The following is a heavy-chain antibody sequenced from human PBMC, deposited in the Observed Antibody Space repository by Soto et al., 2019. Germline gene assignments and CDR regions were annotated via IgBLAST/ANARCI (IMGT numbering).Heavy chain of an antibody. CDR2: IYYSGST. D-gene: IGHD5-12*01. V-gene: IGHV4-61*01. CDR1: GGSVSSASYY. J-gene: IGHJ4*02. Sequence: QVQLQESGPGLVKPSETLSLTCTVSGGSVSSASYYWTWIRQPPGKGLEWIGYIYYSGSTKYNPSLKSRVTISLDTSKNQFSLHLSFVTAADTAVYSCARGFRDRERGYSGNAIDYWGQGTLVTVSS. CDR3: ARGFRDRERGYSGNAIDY.